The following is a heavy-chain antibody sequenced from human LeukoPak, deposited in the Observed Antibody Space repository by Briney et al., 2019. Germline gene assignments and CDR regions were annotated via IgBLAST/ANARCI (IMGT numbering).Heavy chain of an antibody. CDR3: AKAGGYCSAGTCYSNF. V-gene: IGHV3-30*18. J-gene: IGHJ4*02. CDR1: GFTFSDYA. D-gene: IGHD2-15*01. Sequence: GGSLRLSCAASGFTFSDYAIHWVRQAPGKGLEWVAIISYDGGNKYYTDSVRGRFTISRDNSKNTLYLQMNSLRVEDTAVYYCAKAGGYCSAGTCYSNFWGQGTLVTVSS. CDR2: ISYDGGNK.